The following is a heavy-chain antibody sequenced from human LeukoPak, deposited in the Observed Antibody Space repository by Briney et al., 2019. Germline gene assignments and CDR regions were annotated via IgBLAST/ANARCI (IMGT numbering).Heavy chain of an antibody. V-gene: IGHV4-59*08. CDR3: ARSYYYNSGSYYVSDP. CDR1: GGSISGYY. Sequence: PSETLTLTCSVSGGSISGYYWSWIRQPPGKGLEWIGYIHYSGSTYYNPYLKSRVTISVDTSKNQFSLKLSSVTAADTAVYYCARSYYYNSGSYYVSDPWGQGTLVIVSS. CDR2: IHYSGST. J-gene: IGHJ5*02. D-gene: IGHD3-10*01.